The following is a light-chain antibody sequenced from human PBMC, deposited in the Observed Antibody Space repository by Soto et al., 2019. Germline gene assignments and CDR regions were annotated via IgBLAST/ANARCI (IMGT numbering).Light chain of an antibody. V-gene: IGLV1-51*02. CDR3: GAWDRSLTGGV. Sequence: QSVLTQPPSVSAAPGQKVTISCSGSSSIIGSYSVSWYQQLPGSAPKLLIHENNKRPSGIPDRFSGSKSGTSATLGITGLQAGDEADYYCGAWDRSLTGGVLGGGTKLTVL. CDR1: SSIIGSYS. J-gene: IGLJ3*02. CDR2: ENN.